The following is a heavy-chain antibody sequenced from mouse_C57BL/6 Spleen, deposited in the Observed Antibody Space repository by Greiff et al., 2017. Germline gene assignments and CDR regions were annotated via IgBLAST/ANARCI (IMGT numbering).Heavy chain of an antibody. Sequence: VQLKESGPELVKPGASVKISCKASGYSFTDYNMNWVKQSNGKSLEWIGVINPNYGTTSYNQKFKGKATLTVDQSSSTAYMQLNSLTSEDSAVYTCARSGSSLWSYAMDYWGQGTSVTVSS. V-gene: IGHV1-39*01. CDR1: GYSFTDYN. CDR2: INPNYGTT. CDR3: ARSGSSLWSYAMDY. D-gene: IGHD6-5*01. J-gene: IGHJ4*01.